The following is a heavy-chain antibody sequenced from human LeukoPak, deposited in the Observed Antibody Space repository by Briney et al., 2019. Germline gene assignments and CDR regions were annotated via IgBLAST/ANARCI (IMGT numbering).Heavy chain of an antibody. V-gene: IGHV6-1*01. Sequence: SQTLSLTCAISGDSVSSKSVSWSWMRQSPSRGIEYLGRTRYRYTWSTFYSLSVEGRITINADTSRNEVSLRLSSVTPEDTALYYCVRDFNWAFDYWGQGTLVTVSS. J-gene: IGHJ4*02. D-gene: IGHD3-16*01. CDR1: GDSVSSKSVS. CDR2: TRYRYTWST. CDR3: VRDFNWAFDY.